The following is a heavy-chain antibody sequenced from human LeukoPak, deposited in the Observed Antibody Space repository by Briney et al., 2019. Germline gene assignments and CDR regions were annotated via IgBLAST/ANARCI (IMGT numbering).Heavy chain of an antibody. J-gene: IGHJ4*02. D-gene: IGHD2-2*01. Sequence: PSETLSLTCTVSGGSISSSSYYWGWIRQPPGKGLEWIVSIYYSGSTYYNPSLKSRVTISVDTSKNQFSLKLSSVTAADTAVYYCARRSSSLWDYWGQGTLVTVSS. CDR1: GGSISSSSYY. V-gene: IGHV4-39*01. CDR3: ARRSSSLWDY. CDR2: IYYSGST.